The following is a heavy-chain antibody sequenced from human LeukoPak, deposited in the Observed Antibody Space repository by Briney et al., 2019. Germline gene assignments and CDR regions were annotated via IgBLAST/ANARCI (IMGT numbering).Heavy chain of an antibody. Sequence: GESLEISCKGSGYRFTNFWIGWVRQMPGKGLEWMGIIYPGDSDTRYSPSFQGQVTISADKSISTAYLQWSSLKASDTAMYYCARQYSSGFDYWGQGTLVTVSS. CDR1: GYRFTNFW. CDR3: ARQYSSGFDY. CDR2: IYPGDSDT. J-gene: IGHJ4*02. V-gene: IGHV5-51*01. D-gene: IGHD3-22*01.